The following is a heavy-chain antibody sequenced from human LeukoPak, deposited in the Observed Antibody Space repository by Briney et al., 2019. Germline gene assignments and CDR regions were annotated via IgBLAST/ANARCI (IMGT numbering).Heavy chain of an antibody. V-gene: IGHV3-23*01. CDR1: GFTFSSYA. D-gene: IGHD3-10*01. J-gene: IGHJ4*02. CDR3: ARGGVDYYGSGTYYIMYYFDY. Sequence: HPGGSLRLSCAASGFTFSSYAMSWVRQAPGKGLEWVSGISGSGGATYYADSVKGRFTISRDDPHNTLYLQMNSLRGEDTAVYFCARGGVDYYGSGTYYIMYYFDYWGQGALVTVSS. CDR2: ISGSGGAT.